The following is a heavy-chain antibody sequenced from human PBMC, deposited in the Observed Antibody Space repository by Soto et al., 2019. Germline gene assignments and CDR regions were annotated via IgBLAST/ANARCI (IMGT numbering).Heavy chain of an antibody. J-gene: IGHJ6*02. CDR2: VGHTGIT. D-gene: IGHD2-21*02. CDR3: ARGHRVETQGGGNFYFYPSGMDA. V-gene: IGHV4-34*01. CDR1: GGSFTNYH. Sequence: PSETLSLTCAVYGGSFTNYHWTWIRQSPGKGLEWIGEVGHTGITKYNPSLKGRVSIALDTSKNQFSLKVQSVTAADTALYYCARGHRVETQGGGNFYFYPSGMDAWGQGPTVTVSS.